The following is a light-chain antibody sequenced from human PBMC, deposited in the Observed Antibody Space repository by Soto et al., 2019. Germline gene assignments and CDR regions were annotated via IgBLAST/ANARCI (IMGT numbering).Light chain of an antibody. CDR3: GSYVGATTDV. V-gene: IGLV2-23*01. Sequence: QSALTRPASVSGSPGQSITISCSGTSSNIGGYNVVSWYQQHPGKAPKVIVYEGIKRPSGVSDRFSGSTSGSTASLTISGTQAEDEAEYYCGSYVGATTDVFAGGTKATVL. J-gene: IGLJ1*01. CDR1: SSNIGGYNV. CDR2: EGI.